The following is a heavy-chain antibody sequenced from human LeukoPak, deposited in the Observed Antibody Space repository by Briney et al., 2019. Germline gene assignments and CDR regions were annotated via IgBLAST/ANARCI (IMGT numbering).Heavy chain of an antibody. D-gene: IGHD3-16*01. CDR3: QVTFGGVQNAFDI. J-gene: IGHJ3*02. CDR2: IYPGDSDT. CDR1: GYSFTSYW. V-gene: IGHV5-51*01. Sequence: GESLKISXKGSGYSFTSYWIGWVRQMPGKGLEWMGIIYPGDSDTRYSPSFQGQVTISADKSISTAYLQWSSLKASDTAMYYCQVTFGGVQNAFDIWGQGTMVTVSS.